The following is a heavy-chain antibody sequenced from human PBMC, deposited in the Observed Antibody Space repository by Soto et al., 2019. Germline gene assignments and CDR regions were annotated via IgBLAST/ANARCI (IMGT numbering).Heavy chain of an antibody. CDR1: GFTFRNVE. J-gene: IGHJ5*02. CDR2: ISSSGRKT. D-gene: IGHD6-6*01. CDR3: ARDSIAAPNWFDP. Sequence: DVQVVESGGGMVQPGGSLRLSCRVSGFTFRNVEMNWVRQVPGKGLEWLSYISSSGRKTFYAESVKGRFTVSRDNTEDSLFLQMNSLRVEDTGIYFCARDSIAAPNWFDPWGQGTRVIVSS. V-gene: IGHV3-48*03.